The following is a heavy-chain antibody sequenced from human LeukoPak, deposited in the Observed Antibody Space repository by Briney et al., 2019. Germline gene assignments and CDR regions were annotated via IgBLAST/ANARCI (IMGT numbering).Heavy chain of an antibody. J-gene: IGHJ3*02. Sequence: PGGSLRLSCAASGFTFGTFAMHWVRQAPGKGLEWVAVMSYDGSNKYYADSVKGRFTISSDNSKNTLYLQINSLRSEDTAVYYCARGHGGIVVVVRDAFDIWGQGTMVIVSS. V-gene: IGHV3-30-3*01. CDR1: GFTFGTFA. CDR3: ARGHGGIVVVVRDAFDI. CDR2: MSYDGSNK. D-gene: IGHD2-15*01.